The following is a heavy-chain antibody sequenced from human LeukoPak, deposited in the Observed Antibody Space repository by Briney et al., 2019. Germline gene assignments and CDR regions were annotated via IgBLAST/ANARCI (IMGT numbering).Heavy chain of an antibody. V-gene: IGHV1-24*01. CDR2: FDPEDGET. Sequence: GASVKVSCKVSGYTLTELSMHWVRQAPGKGLEWMGGFDPEDGETIYAQKFQGRVTMTEDTSTDTAYMELSSLRSEDTAVYYCATGPFDSSGYYSNDYWGQGTLVTVSS. CDR1: GYTLTELS. D-gene: IGHD3-22*01. CDR3: ATGPFDSSGYYSNDY. J-gene: IGHJ4*02.